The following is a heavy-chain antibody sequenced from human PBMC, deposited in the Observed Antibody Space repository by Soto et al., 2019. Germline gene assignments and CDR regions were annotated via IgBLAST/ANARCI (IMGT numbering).Heavy chain of an antibody. D-gene: IGHD3-10*01. CDR3: ARSPHYYGSGSYRY. Sequence: SETLSLTCAVYGGSFSCYYWSWIRQPPGKGLEWIGEINHSGSTNYNPSLKSRVTISVDTSKNQFSLKLSSVTAADTAVYYCARSPHYYGSGSYRYWGQGTLVTVSS. V-gene: IGHV4-34*01. CDR1: GGSFSCYY. CDR2: INHSGST. J-gene: IGHJ4*02.